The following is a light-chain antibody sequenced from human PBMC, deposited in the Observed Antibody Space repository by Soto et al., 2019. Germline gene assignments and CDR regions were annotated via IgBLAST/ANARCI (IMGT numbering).Light chain of an antibody. CDR3: SSYTNINTRACV. Sequence: QSALTQSPSASGSPGQSVTISCTGTSSDVGGHNYVSWYQHHPGKAPKLIIYEVTDRPSGVSNRFSGSKSGNTASLTISGLQAEDEAEYYCSSYTNINTRACVFGTGTKLTVL. V-gene: IGLV2-14*01. CDR1: SSDVGGHNY. J-gene: IGLJ1*01. CDR2: EVT.